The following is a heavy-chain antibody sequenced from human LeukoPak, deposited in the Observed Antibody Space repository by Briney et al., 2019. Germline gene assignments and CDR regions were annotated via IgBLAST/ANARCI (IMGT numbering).Heavy chain of an antibody. Sequence: GGSLRLSCAASGFTFSRNGMTWVRQGPGKGLECVSVISNDGDTYYADSVKGRFTISRDTSKNTVSLQMNSLRAEDTAVYYCAGDKTTGGWYEFDYWGQGTLVTVSS. V-gene: IGHV3-53*01. CDR1: GFTFSRNG. CDR2: ISNDGDT. D-gene: IGHD6-19*01. CDR3: AGDKTTGGWYEFDY. J-gene: IGHJ4*02.